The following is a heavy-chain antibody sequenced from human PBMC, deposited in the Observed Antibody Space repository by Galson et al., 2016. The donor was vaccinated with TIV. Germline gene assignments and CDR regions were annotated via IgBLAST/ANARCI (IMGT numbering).Heavy chain of an antibody. Sequence: SVKVSCKASGYTFTRYYMHWMRQAPGQGLEWMGVINPSDGGTIYAQRFQGRVTMTRDTSTSTVYMELISLRSEDTAIYYCASHGSGRQASFDYWGQGTLVTVSS. CDR1: GYTFTRYY. V-gene: IGHV1-46*03. J-gene: IGHJ4*02. CDR3: ASHGSGRQASFDY. CDR2: INPSDGGT. D-gene: IGHD3-10*01.